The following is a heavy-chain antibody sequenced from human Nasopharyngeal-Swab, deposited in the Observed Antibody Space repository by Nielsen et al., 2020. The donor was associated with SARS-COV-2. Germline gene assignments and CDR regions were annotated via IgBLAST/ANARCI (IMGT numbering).Heavy chain of an antibody. D-gene: IGHD3-16*02. J-gene: IGHJ3*02. Sequence: SGTLSLTCAVSGWSFSVYYWSWIRQPPGKGLEWLGEINHSGSTNYNPSLKSRVTKSVDKSKNQVYLKLRSVTAADTAVYYCARGRPWGYVWGTYRNDAFDIWGQGTMVTVSS. V-gene: IGHV4-34*01. CDR2: INHSGST. CDR3: ARGRPWGYVWGTYRNDAFDI. CDR1: GWSFSVYY.